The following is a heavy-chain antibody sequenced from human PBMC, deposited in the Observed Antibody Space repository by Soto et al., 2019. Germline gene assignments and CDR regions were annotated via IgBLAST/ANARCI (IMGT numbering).Heavy chain of an antibody. Sequence: EVQLVESGGGLVQPGGSLRLSCAASGFTVSNNYMCWVRQAPGKGLEWVSIIYSGGVTHYADSVRGRFTISRDNSRNTLSLQMNSLRADYTAVYYCAKRGTTVTTSLWYWGQGTLVTVSS. J-gene: IGHJ4*02. CDR1: GFTVSNNY. CDR3: AKRGTTVTTSLWY. D-gene: IGHD4-17*01. CDR2: IYSGGVT. V-gene: IGHV3-66*01.